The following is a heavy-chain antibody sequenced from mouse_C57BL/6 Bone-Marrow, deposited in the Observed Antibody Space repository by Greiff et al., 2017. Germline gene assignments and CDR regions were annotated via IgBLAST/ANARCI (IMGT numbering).Heavy chain of an antibody. CDR3: ARHGGYGGDAMDY. J-gene: IGHJ4*01. CDR2: ISSGGSYN. Sequence: EVKLQESGGDLVKPGGSLKLSCAASGFTFSSYGMSWVRQTPDKRLEWVATISSGGSYNYYPDSVKGRFTISRDNAKNTLYLQMSSLKSEDTAMYYCARHGGYGGDAMDYWGQGTSVTVSS. D-gene: IGHD2-2*01. V-gene: IGHV5-6*01. CDR1: GFTFSSYG.